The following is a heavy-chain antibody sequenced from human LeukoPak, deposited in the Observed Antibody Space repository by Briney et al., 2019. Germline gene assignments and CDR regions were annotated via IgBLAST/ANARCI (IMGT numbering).Heavy chain of an antibody. CDR3: ACRLAARPGGDAFDI. CDR1: GGTFSSYA. V-gene: IGHV1-69*13. D-gene: IGHD6-6*01. Sequence: SVTVSCKASGGTFSSYATSWVRQAPGQGLEWMGGVIPTFGTANYAQKFQGRVTITADESTSTAYMELSNLRSEDTAVYYCACRLAARPGGDAFDIWGQGTMVTVSS. CDR2: VIPTFGTA. J-gene: IGHJ3*02.